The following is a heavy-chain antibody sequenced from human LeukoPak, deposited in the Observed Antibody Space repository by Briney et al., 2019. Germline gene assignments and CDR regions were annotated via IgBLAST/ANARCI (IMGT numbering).Heavy chain of an antibody. Sequence: SVKVSCKASGGTFSSYAISWVRQAPGQGLEWMGRIIPIFGITNYAQKFQGRVTITADKSTSTAYMELSSLRSEDTAVYYCARSYYDSSGYLDYWGQGTLVTVSS. J-gene: IGHJ4*02. D-gene: IGHD3-22*01. V-gene: IGHV1-69*04. CDR1: GGTFSSYA. CDR2: IIPIFGIT. CDR3: ARSYYDSSGYLDY.